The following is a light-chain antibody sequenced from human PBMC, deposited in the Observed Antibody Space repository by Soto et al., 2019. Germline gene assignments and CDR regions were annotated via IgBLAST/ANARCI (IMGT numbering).Light chain of an antibody. CDR1: SSDVGAYKY. CDR2: EVS. CDR3: TSYVGSNIWV. V-gene: IGLV2-8*01. J-gene: IGLJ3*02. Sequence: QSALTQPPSASGSPGQSVTISCTGTSSDVGAYKYVSWYQQYPGKAPKLMIYEVSKRPSGVPDRFSGSMSGNTASLTVSGLQAEDEADYYCTSYVGSNIWVFGGGTKVTVL.